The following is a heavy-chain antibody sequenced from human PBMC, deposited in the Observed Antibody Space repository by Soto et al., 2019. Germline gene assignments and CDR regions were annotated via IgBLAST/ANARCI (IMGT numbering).Heavy chain of an antibody. D-gene: IGHD1-26*01. J-gene: IGHJ4*02. Sequence: TSETLSLTCAVYGGSLSGYYWSWIRQSPGKGLEWIGEINHSGSTHYNPSLESRVTISVDTSKNQFSLKLSSVAAADTAVYYCAGSGKNYYFDYWSQGTLVTVS. CDR1: GGSLSGYY. CDR2: INHSGST. V-gene: IGHV4-34*01. CDR3: AGSGKNYYFDY.